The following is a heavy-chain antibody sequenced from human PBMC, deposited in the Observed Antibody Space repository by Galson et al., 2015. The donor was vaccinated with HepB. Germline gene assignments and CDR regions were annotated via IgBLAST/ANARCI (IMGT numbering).Heavy chain of an antibody. Sequence: SLRLSCAASGFTFSRAWMSWVRQAPGKGLEWVGRIKSRVDGGTTDYAAPVKGRFIISRDDSRNTLYLQIRSLKIEDTAVYYCTQGTITVIPTDYWGQGTLVTVSS. CDR3: TQGTITVIPTDY. J-gene: IGHJ4*02. CDR1: GFTFSRAW. D-gene: IGHD1-20*01. V-gene: IGHV3-15*05. CDR2: IKSRVDGGTT.